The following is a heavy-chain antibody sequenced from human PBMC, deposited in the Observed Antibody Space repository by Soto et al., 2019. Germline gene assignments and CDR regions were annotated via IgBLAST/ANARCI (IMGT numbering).Heavy chain of an antibody. D-gene: IGHD3-10*01. Sequence: QVPLVQSGADLREPGASVKVSCKASRYTFTSYPVHWVRQAPGQRLQWMGWINAANGDTGYSQKFQGRVTFTRDTSASTLYMELSSLTSEDTAVYYCARKDYYGAGIYYFDHWGQGTLVTVSS. J-gene: IGHJ4*02. V-gene: IGHV1-3*01. CDR2: INAANGDT. CDR3: ARKDYYGAGIYYFDH. CDR1: RYTFTSYP.